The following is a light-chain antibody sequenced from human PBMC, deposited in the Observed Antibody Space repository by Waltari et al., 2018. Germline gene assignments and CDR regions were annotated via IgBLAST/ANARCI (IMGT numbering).Light chain of an antibody. Sequence: QSALTQTATVSGSPGQSITISCTGTSRDVWTYNLVSWYQQHPGKAPTLIIYDVNKRPSGVSNRFSGSKSGNTASLTISGLQAADEADYYCCSYAGSAISVFGGGTKVTVL. CDR3: CSYAGSAISV. CDR1: SRDVWTYNL. J-gene: IGLJ3*02. V-gene: IGLV2-23*02. CDR2: DVN.